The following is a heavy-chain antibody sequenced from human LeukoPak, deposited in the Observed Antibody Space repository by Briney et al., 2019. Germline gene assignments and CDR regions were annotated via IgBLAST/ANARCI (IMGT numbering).Heavy chain of an antibody. Sequence: AGGSLRLSCVGSGFTFRGYWMSWVRQPPGKGLEWVANINQDGSEKYYVDSLKGRFTISRDNAKNSLYLQMNSLRAEDTAVYYCARDPAYCGGDCYSVYQDAFDIWGQGTRVTVSS. D-gene: IGHD2-21*02. CDR2: INQDGSEK. V-gene: IGHV3-7*05. CDR1: GFTFRGYW. CDR3: ARDPAYCGGDCYSVYQDAFDI. J-gene: IGHJ3*02.